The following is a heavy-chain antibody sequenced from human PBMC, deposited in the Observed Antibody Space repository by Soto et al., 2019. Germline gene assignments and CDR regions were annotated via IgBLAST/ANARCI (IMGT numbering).Heavy chain of an antibody. V-gene: IGHV4-61*01. CDR1: GDSVTSVSDY. D-gene: IGHD3-10*01. CDR2: IYYSGSA. CDR3: ARGVGFGYYYYHMDL. Sequence: SETLSLTCTVSGDSVTSVSDYWSWIRQPPGKGLEWIGYIYYSGSADYNPSLGSRVTISIDTSKNQFSLKLTSVTAADTAVYYCARGVGFGYYYYHMDLWGQGTTVTV. J-gene: IGHJ6*02.